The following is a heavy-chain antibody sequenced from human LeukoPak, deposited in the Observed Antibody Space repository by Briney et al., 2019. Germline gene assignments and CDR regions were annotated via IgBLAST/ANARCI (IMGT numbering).Heavy chain of an antibody. CDR2: IYYSGST. J-gene: IGHJ4*02. V-gene: IGHV4-39*01. CDR1: GGSISSSSYY. Sequence: PSETLSLTCTVSGGSISSSSYYWGWLRQPPGKGLEWIGIIYYSGSTYYNPSLKSRVTISVDTSKNQFSLKLSSVTAADTAVYYCARVLGDFWSGYSPIFDYWGQGTLVTVSS. D-gene: IGHD3-3*01. CDR3: ARVLGDFWSGYSPIFDY.